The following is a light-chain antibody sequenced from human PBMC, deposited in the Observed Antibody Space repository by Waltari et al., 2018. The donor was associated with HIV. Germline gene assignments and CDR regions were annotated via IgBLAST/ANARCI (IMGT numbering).Light chain of an antibody. V-gene: IGLV1-47*01. CDR1: NSNIGCNH. J-gene: IGLJ2*01. Sequence: QCVLTQSLSASGSPRQRATNPSSGCNSNIGCNHVYWYHQFPGPAPKHLIYRNNQRPSGVPDRFSGSKSGTSASLAISGLRSEDEADYYCAAWDDSLSGHVVFGGGTKLTVL. CDR2: RNN. CDR3: AAWDDSLSGHVV.